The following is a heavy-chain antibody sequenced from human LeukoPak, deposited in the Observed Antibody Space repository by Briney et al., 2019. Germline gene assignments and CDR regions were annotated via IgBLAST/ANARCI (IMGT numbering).Heavy chain of an antibody. V-gene: IGHV4-34*01. Sequence: SETLSLTCAAYGGSFSGYYWSWIRQPPGKGLEWIGEINHSGSTNYNPSLKSRVTISVDTSKNQFSLKLSSVTAADTAVYYCARDPGYSSSWYYSPLGDYWGQGTLVTVSS. CDR1: GGSFSGYY. D-gene: IGHD6-13*01. J-gene: IGHJ4*02. CDR2: INHSGST. CDR3: ARDPGYSSSWYYSPLGDY.